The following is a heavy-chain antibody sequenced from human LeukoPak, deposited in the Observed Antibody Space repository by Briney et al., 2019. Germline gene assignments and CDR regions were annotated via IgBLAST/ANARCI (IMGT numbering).Heavy chain of an antibody. Sequence: ASVKVSCKASGYTFTSYGTSWVRQAPGQGLEWMGWISAYNGNTNYAQKLQGRVTMTTDTSTSTAYMELRSLRSDDTAVYYCARDVDSSGYKARARFDYWGQGTLVTVSS. CDR3: ARDVDSSGYKARARFDY. CDR1: GYTFTSYG. V-gene: IGHV1-18*01. J-gene: IGHJ4*02. CDR2: ISAYNGNT. D-gene: IGHD3-22*01.